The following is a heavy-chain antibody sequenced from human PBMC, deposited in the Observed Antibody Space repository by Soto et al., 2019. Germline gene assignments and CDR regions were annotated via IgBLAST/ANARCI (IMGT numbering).Heavy chain of an antibody. Sequence: QVQLEGSGGGVVQPGRSLRLSCTASGFAFSDYGMHWVRQAPGQGLEWVAIIFYDGSHKYYADSVKGRFTISRDNSRNTVELQMNSLRAEDTATYFCARRRSTVTTPWFYHGMDVWGRGTTVTVSS. CDR2: IFYDGSHK. D-gene: IGHD4-17*01. CDR3: ARRRSTVTTPWFYHGMDV. J-gene: IGHJ6*02. CDR1: GFAFSDYG. V-gene: IGHV3-33*01.